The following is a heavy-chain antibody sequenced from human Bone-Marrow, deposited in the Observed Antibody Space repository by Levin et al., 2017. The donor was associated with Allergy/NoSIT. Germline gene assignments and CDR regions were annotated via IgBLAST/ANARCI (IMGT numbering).Heavy chain of an antibody. CDR2: IIPMFDTI. D-gene: IGHD3-3*02. CDR3: ARGSPVHGELAYGYYYLDV. J-gene: IGHJ6*03. Sequence: KISCKSSGGTFSSYSMTWVRQAPGHGLEWMGGIIPMFDTIDYAEQFQGRVTITADESTGTAYMELSSLRSDDTAVYYCARGSPVHGELAYGYYYLDVWGKGTTVTVSS. V-gene: IGHV1-69*01. CDR1: GGTFSSYS.